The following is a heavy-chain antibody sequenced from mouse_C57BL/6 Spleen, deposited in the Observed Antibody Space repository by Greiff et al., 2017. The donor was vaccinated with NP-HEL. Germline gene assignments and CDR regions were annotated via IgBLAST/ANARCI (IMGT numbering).Heavy chain of an antibody. V-gene: IGHV8-12*01. CDR1: GFSLSTSGMG. D-gene: IGHD2-4*01. Sequence: VKLQESGPGILQSSQTLSLTCSFSGFSLSTSGMGVSWIRQPSGKGLEWLAHIYWDDDKRYNPSLKSRLTISKDTSRNQVFLKITSVDTADTATYYCARREDDYEDYFDYWGQGTTLTVSS. CDR3: ARREDDYEDYFDY. J-gene: IGHJ2*01. CDR2: IYWDDDK.